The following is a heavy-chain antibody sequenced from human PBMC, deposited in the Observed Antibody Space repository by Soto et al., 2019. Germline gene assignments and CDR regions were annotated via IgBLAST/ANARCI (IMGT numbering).Heavy chain of an antibody. V-gene: IGHV3-33*06. Sequence: QVQLVESGGGVVQPGRYLRLSCEASGFLFNNYGMHWVSQAPGKGLEWVAVIWYDGNTKYYADSVKGRFTIYRDNSKNTLYLQRNSLRAGDTAVYYCAKETLGGVSYDSGDYLGQGTMVTVSS. CDR1: GFLFNNYG. J-gene: IGHJ4*02. D-gene: IGHD5-12*01. CDR2: IWYDGNTK. CDR3: AKETLGGVSYDSGDY.